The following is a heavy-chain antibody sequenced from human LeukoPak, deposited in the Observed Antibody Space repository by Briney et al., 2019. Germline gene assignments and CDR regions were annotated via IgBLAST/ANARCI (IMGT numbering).Heavy chain of an antibody. CDR3: AREGVGGAYAMDV. CDR2: VNPNGGGT. Sequence: RASVKVSCRTSGYIFAAYHMHWVRQAPGQGLEWMGWVNPNGGGTNYAQKFKDRLTMTRDTSITTAYMELSSLESDDTAVYFCAREGVGGAYAMDVWGQGTTVTVSS. CDR1: GYIFAAYH. V-gene: IGHV1-2*02. J-gene: IGHJ6*02. D-gene: IGHD2-21*01.